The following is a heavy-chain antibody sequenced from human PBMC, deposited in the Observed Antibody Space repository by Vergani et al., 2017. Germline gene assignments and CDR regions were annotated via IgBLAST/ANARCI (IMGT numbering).Heavy chain of an antibody. V-gene: IGHV4-61*02. CDR2: IHTSGST. CDR3: ARGSCLGGSCYKPLFDD. J-gene: IGHJ4*02. D-gene: IGHD2-15*01. CDR1: GGSINSHNYY. Sequence: QVQLQESGPGLVKPSQTLSLTCTVSGGSINSHNYYWSWIRQPAGKGLEWIGRIHTSGSTNYNPSLKSRVTMSEDTSKNQFSLNLTSVDAADTAVYFCARGSCLGGSCYKPLFDDWGQGILVTDSS.